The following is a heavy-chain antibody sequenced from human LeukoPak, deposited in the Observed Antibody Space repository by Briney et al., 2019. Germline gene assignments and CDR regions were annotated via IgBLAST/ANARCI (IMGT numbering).Heavy chain of an antibody. V-gene: IGHV4-59*12. Sequence: PSETLSLTCTVSGGSISSYYWSWIRHPPGKGLEWIGYIYYSGSTNYNSSLKSRVTISVDTSKNQFSLKLSSVTAADTAVYYCARVIAVAAPNWFDPWGQGTLVTVSS. D-gene: IGHD6-19*01. J-gene: IGHJ5*02. CDR3: ARVIAVAAPNWFDP. CDR1: GGSISSYY. CDR2: IYYSGST.